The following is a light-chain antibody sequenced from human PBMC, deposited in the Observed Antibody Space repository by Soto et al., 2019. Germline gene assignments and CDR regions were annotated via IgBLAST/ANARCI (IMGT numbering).Light chain of an antibody. V-gene: IGKV3-20*01. J-gene: IGKJ1*01. CDR1: QSVSRSY. Sequence: EIVLTQSAGTLSLSPGERATLSCRASQSVSRSYLAWYQQKPGQAPRLLIYGASSRATGIPDRFSGSGSGTDFTLTISRLEPEDFAVYYCQQYGSLPRTFGQGAKV. CDR3: QQYGSLPRT. CDR2: GAS.